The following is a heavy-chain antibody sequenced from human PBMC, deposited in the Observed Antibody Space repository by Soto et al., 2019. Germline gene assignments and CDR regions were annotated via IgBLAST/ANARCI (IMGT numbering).Heavy chain of an antibody. CDR2: INSVGSTT. J-gene: IGHJ4*02. V-gene: IGHV3-74*01. D-gene: IGHD3-16*01. Sequence: EVQLVESGGGLVQPGGSLRLSCSASGFTFTSYWMHWVRQAPGKGPAWVARINSVGSTTDYADSIKGRFTISRDNPKNPLYLQINSLRAEDTAGYYCVRGSGGFDYWGQGTLVTVSS. CDR1: GFTFTSYW. CDR3: VRGSGGFDY.